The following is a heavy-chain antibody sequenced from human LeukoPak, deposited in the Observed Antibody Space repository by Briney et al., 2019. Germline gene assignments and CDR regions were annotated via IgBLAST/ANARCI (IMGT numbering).Heavy chain of an antibody. V-gene: IGHV3-30*04. CDR1: GFIFSTYA. D-gene: IGHD1-26*01. Sequence: GGPLRLSCEASGFIFSTYAMHWVRQAPGKGLEWLAGISSDGSNKYHVDSVKGRFTISRDNSKNTLYLEMDSVRLGDTAVYYCARDDIIVGATTLDYWGQGTLVTVCS. CDR2: ISSDGSNK. J-gene: IGHJ4*02. CDR3: ARDDIIVGATTLDY.